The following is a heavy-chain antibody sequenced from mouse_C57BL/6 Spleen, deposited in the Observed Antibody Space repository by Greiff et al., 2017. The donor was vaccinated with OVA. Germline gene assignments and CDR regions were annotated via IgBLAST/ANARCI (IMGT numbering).Heavy chain of an antibody. CDR1: GYTFTSYW. Sequence: QVQLQQPGAELVKPGASVKLSCKASGYTFTSYWMHWVKQRPGQGLEWIGMIHPNSGSTKYNEKFKSKATLTTDKSSSTAYMQLSSLTSEDSAVYYCASETGAWFAYWGQGTLVTVSA. CDR2: IHPNSGST. J-gene: IGHJ3*01. V-gene: IGHV1-64*01. D-gene: IGHD4-1*01. CDR3: ASETGAWFAY.